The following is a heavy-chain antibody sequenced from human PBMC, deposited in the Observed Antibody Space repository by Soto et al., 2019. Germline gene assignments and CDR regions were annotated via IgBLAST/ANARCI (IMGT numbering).Heavy chain of an antibody. CDR1: GGSFSGYY. J-gene: IGHJ6*02. CDR2: INHSGST. Sequence: PSETLSLTCAVYGGSFSGYYWSWIRQPPGKGLEWIGEINHSGSTNYNPSLKSRVTLTVDTSKNQFSLKLSSVTAEDTAVYYCARGQGWTQLWLRARDYGMDVWGQGTTVTVSS. V-gene: IGHV4-34*01. D-gene: IGHD5-18*01. CDR3: ARGQGWTQLWLRARDYGMDV.